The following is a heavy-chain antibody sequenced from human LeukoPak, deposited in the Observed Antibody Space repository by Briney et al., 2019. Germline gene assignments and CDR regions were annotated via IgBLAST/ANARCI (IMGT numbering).Heavy chain of an antibody. CDR2: IYSGGST. V-gene: IGHV3-53*01. J-gene: IGHJ6*02. Sequence: GGSLRLSCAASGFTVSSNYMSWVRQAPGKGLEWVSVIYSGGSTYYAASVKGRFTISRDNSKNTLYLQMNSLRAEDTAVYYCARDGTYYDILTEDYYYYGMDVWGQGTTVTVSS. CDR1: GFTVSSNY. CDR3: ARDGTYYDILTEDYYYYGMDV. D-gene: IGHD3-9*01.